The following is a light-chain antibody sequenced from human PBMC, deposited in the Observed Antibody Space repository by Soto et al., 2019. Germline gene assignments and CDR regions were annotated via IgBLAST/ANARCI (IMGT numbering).Light chain of an antibody. CDR2: GVS. J-gene: IGKJ4*01. V-gene: IGKV3-15*01. CDR1: QSISDT. Sequence: DIVMTQSPAILSVSLGERATLSCLASQSISDTLDWYQQRSGQAPRLLIYGVSTRATCVPARFSGSGSGTEFTLTISSLQSDDFAIYDCQQYNNWPPLTFGGGTKVE. CDR3: QQYNNWPPLT.